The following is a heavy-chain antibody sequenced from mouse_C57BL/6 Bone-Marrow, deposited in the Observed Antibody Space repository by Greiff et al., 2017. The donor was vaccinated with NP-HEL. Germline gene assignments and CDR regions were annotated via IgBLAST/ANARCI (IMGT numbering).Heavy chain of an antibody. CDR1: GFTFSDYG. CDR3: ARRYRGLYYYAMDY. V-gene: IGHV5-17*01. CDR2: ISSGSSTI. D-gene: IGHD2-12*01. J-gene: IGHJ4*01. Sequence: DVHLVESGGGLVKPGGSLKLSCAASGFTFSDYGMHWVRQAPEKGLEWVAYISSGSSTIYYADTVKGRFTISRDNAKNTLFLQMTSLRFEDTAMYYCARRYRGLYYYAMDYWGQGTSVTVSS.